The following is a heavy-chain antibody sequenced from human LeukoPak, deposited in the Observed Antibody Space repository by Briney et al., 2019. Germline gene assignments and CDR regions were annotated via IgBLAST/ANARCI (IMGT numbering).Heavy chain of an antibody. D-gene: IGHD2-21*01. CDR3: ARGNRYDDGIWGNAFDI. V-gene: IGHV4-30-4*08. CDR1: GGSISSGDYY. Sequence: SQTLSLTCTVSGGSISSGDYYWSWIRQPPGKGLEWIGYIYYSGSTYYNPSLKSRVTISVDTSKNQFSLKPSSVTAADTAVYYCARGNRYDDGIWGNAFDIWGQGTMVTVSS. CDR2: IYYSGST. J-gene: IGHJ3*02.